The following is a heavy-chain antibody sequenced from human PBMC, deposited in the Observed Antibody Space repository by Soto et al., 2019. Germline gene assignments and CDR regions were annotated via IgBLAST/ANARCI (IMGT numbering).Heavy chain of an antibody. V-gene: IGHV3-21*01. D-gene: IGHD5-12*01. CDR1: GFTFRTYT. CDR2: IRGFSPYT. Sequence: GSLILSCISSGFTFRTYTMNWVLQAPGNGLEWVSGIRGFSPYTFYAESVKGRFTISRDNAKNSLYLQMNRLRAEDTAVYYCARDRGYDAHDYYYNAMDVWGQGTTVTVSS. J-gene: IGHJ6*02. CDR3: ARDRGYDAHDYYYNAMDV.